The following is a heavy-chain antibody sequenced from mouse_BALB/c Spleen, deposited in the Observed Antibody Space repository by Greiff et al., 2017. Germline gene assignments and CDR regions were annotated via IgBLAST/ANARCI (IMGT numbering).Heavy chain of an antibody. Sequence: QVQLQQSGAELARPGASVKMSCKASGYTFTSYTMHWVKQRPGQGLEWIGYINPSSGYTNYNQKFKDKATLTADKSSSTAYMELRSLTSEDSAVYYCTRLRQGYAMDYWGQGTSVTVSS. CDR1: GYTFTSYT. D-gene: IGHD2-12*01. J-gene: IGHJ4*01. CDR3: TRLRQGYAMDY. V-gene: IGHV1-4*01. CDR2: INPSSGYT.